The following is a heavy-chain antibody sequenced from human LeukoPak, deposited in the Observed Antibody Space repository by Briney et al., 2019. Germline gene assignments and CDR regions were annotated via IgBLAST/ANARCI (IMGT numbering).Heavy chain of an antibody. Sequence: ASVKVSCKASGYTFTNYAMHWVRQAPGQRLEWMGWINAGNGNTKYSQKFQGRVTITRDTSASTAYMELSSLRSEDTAVYYCARVVVPAAMDYYYGMDVWGKGTTVTVSS. CDR3: ARVVVPAAMDYYYGMDV. CDR1: GYTFTNYA. J-gene: IGHJ6*04. CDR2: INAGNGNT. D-gene: IGHD2-2*01. V-gene: IGHV1-3*01.